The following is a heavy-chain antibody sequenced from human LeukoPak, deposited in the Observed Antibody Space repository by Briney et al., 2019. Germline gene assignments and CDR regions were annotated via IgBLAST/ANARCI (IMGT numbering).Heavy chain of an antibody. V-gene: IGHV3-23*01. D-gene: IGHD3-22*01. Sequence: PGGSLRLSCAASGFTFSSYAMSWVRQAPGKGLEWVSAISGSGGSTYYADSVKGRFTISRDNSKNTLYLQMNSLRAEDTAVYYCARDYDSSGYYSGLSFPDAFDIWGQGTMVTVSS. CDR2: ISGSGGST. CDR1: GFTFSSYA. J-gene: IGHJ3*02. CDR3: ARDYDSSGYYSGLSFPDAFDI.